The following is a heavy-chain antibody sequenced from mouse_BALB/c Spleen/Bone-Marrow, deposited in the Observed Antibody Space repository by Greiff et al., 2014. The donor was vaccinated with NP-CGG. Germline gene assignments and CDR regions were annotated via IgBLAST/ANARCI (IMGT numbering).Heavy chain of an antibody. CDR2: IRTKADDHAT. Sequence: EVQLQESGGGLVQPGGSMKLSCAASAFAFSDTWLDWVRQSPEKGPEWVAEIRTKADDHATYYAESVKGRFTISRDDSISSVYLQMNSLRAEDTGIYYCTPHPFDYWGQGTTLTVSS. J-gene: IGHJ2*01. V-gene: IGHV6-6*01. CDR3: TPHPFDY. CDR1: AFAFSDTW.